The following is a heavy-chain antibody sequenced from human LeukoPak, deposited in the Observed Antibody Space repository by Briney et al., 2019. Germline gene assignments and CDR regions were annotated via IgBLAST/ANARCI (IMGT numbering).Heavy chain of an antibody. Sequence: GGSLRLSCAVSGFTFSSYWMHWVRHAPGKGLEWVTFIRHDGSATYYADSGKGRFTSSRDNAKSTVYLEVNSLRPEDTAVYYCARLMVGQAGVGATHLDYWGQGNLLSVSS. CDR3: ARLMVGQAGVGATHLDY. D-gene: IGHD1-26*01. CDR2: IRHDGSAT. CDR1: GFTFSSYW. V-gene: IGHV3-30*02. J-gene: IGHJ4*02.